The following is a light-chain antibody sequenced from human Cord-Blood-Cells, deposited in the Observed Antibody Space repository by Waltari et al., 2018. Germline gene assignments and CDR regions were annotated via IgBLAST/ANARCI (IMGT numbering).Light chain of an antibody. CDR2: AAS. V-gene: IGKV1-39*01. CDR3: QQSYSTPPLT. CDR1: QSISSY. Sequence: DIQMTQSPSSLSASVGDRVTITCRASQSISSYLHWYQQKPGKAPKLLIYAASSLQSGGPSRFSGGGSGTDFTLTISSLQPEDFATYYCQQSYSTPPLTFGGGTKVEIK. J-gene: IGKJ4*01.